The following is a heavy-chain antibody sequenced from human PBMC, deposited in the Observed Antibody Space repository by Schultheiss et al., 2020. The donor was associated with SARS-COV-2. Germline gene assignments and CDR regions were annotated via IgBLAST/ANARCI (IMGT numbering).Heavy chain of an antibody. V-gene: IGHV3-30*03. CDR2: TSYDGRNK. J-gene: IGHJ4*02. CDR3: ARDQVAAAGFTDY. Sequence: GESLKISCAASGFTFSSYGMHWVRQAPGKGLEWVAVTSYDGRNKYYADSVKGRFTISRDNSKNSLYLQMNSLRDEDTAVYYCARDQVAAAGFTDYWGQGTLVTVSS. CDR1: GFTFSSYG. D-gene: IGHD6-13*01.